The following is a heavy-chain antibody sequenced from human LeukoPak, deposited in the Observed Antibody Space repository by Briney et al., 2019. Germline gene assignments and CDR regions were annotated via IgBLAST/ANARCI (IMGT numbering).Heavy chain of an antibody. D-gene: IGHD5-24*01. V-gene: IGHV3-21*06. CDR1: GLTFSTSG. CDR3: AKGDGYNPFDY. Sequence: GGSLRLSCTASGLTFSTSGFNWVRQAPGKGLEWVASIGPTGSDRYHADSIKGRFTISRDNANNFLYLQMNSLRAEDTAVYYCAKGDGYNPFDYWGQGTLVTVSS. CDR2: IGPTGSDR. J-gene: IGHJ4*02.